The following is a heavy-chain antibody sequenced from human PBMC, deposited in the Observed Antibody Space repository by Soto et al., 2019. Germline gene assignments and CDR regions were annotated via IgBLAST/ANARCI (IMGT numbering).Heavy chain of an antibody. Sequence: GGSLRLSCAASGFTFDDYAMHWVRQAPGKGLEWVSGISSSGSTIYYADSVKGRFTISRDNAKNSLYLQMNSLRAEDTAVYYCARDYRDYGDYSDAFDIWGQGTMVTVSS. J-gene: IGHJ3*02. CDR1: GFTFDDYA. D-gene: IGHD4-17*01. CDR3: ARDYRDYGDYSDAFDI. CDR2: ISSSGSTI. V-gene: IGHV3-11*01.